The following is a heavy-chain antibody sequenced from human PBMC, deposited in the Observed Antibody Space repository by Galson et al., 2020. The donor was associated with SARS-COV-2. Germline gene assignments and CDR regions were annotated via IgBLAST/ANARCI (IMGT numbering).Heavy chain of an antibody. D-gene: IGHD3-3*01. V-gene: IGHV3-15*01. J-gene: IGHJ6*02. CDR1: GFTFSNAW. CDR2: IKSKTDGGTT. Sequence: GESLKISCAASGFTFSNAWMSWVRQAPGKGLEWVGRIKSKTDGGTTDYAAPVKGRFTISRDDSKNTLYLQMNSLKTEDTAVYYCTTRKGGAVTYYDFWSGYYTGDLGPTFYYYYGMDVWGQGTTVTVSS. CDR3: TTRKGGAVTYYDFWSGYYTGDLGPTFYYYYGMDV.